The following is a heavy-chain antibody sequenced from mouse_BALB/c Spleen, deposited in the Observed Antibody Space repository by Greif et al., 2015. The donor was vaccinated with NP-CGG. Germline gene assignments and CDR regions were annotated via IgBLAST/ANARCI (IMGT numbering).Heavy chain of an antibody. J-gene: IGHJ4*01. V-gene: IGHV1-80*01. CDR3: ARYDYDCYAMDY. CDR2: IYPGDGDT. CDR1: GYAFSSYW. D-gene: IGHD2-4*01. Sequence: QLQQSGAELVRPGSSVKISCKASGYAFSSYWMNWVKQRPGQGLEWIGQIYPGDGDTNYNGKFKGKATLTADKSSSTAYMQLSSLTSEDYAVYFCARYDYDCYAMDYWGQGTSVTVSS.